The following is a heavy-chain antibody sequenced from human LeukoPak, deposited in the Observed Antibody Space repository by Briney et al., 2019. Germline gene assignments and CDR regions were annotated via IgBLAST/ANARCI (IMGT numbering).Heavy chain of an antibody. D-gene: IGHD3-3*01. V-gene: IGHV3-30*02. Sequence: GGSLRLSCAASGFTFSSYGMHWVRQAPGKGLEWVAFIRYDGSNKYYADSVKGRFTISRDNSKNTLYLQMNSLRAEDTAVYYCAKDHFATPDYDFWSGYYIDYWGQGILVTVSS. CDR3: AKDHFATPDYDFWSGYYIDY. CDR2: IRYDGSNK. J-gene: IGHJ4*02. CDR1: GFTFSSYG.